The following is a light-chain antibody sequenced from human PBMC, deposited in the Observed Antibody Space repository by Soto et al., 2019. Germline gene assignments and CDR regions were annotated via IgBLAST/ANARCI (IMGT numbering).Light chain of an antibody. V-gene: IGLV1-47*02. CDR2: SNS. J-gene: IGLJ1*01. CDR3: AAWDDSLSVYV. Sequence: QSVLTQPPSTSGTPGQRVTISCSGSSSNIGSNYVYWYQHLPGTAPKLLIYSNSQRPSGGPDRFSGSKSGTSASLAISGLRSEDEADYYCAAWDDSLSVYVFGTGTKLTVL. CDR1: SSNIGSNY.